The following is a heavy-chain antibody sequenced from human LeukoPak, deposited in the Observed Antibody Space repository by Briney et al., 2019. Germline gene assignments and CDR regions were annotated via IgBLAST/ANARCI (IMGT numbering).Heavy chain of an antibody. D-gene: IGHD3-9*01. CDR3: ATDYDILTGFFVQ. Sequence: ASVKVSRKASGGTFSDYSIAWVRQAPGQGLEWVGRIIPVLGIPNYAKTFQGRVTITADKSTSAAYMELSSLRSEDTALYYCATDYDILTGFFVQWGQGTLVTVSS. J-gene: IGHJ4*02. CDR2: IIPVLGIP. CDR1: GGTFSDYS. V-gene: IGHV1-69*04.